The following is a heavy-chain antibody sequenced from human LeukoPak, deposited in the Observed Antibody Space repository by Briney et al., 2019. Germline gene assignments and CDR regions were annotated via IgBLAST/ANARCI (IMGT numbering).Heavy chain of an antibody. Sequence: PGRSLRLSCAASGFTFDDYAMHWVRQAPGKGLEWVSGISWNSGSIGYADSVKGRFTISRDNAKNSLYLQMNSLGAEDTALYYCAKDGQSMVRDFDLWGRGTLVTVSS. V-gene: IGHV3-9*01. D-gene: IGHD3-10*01. CDR3: AKDGQSMVRDFDL. CDR1: GFTFDDYA. CDR2: ISWNSGSI. J-gene: IGHJ2*01.